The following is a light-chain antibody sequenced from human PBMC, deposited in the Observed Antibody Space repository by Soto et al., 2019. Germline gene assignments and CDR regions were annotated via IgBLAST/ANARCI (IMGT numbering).Light chain of an antibody. J-gene: IGLJ2*01. CDR2: EAT. V-gene: IGLV2-23*01. CDR1: SNDVGSYNF. Sequence: QSALTQPASVSGSPGQSITISCTGTSNDVGSYNFVSWYQQHPGQAPKLMIYEATKRPSGVSNRSSGSKSGNTASLTISGLQAEDEADYHCSSYAGSRTLIFGGGTKLTVL. CDR3: SSYAGSRTLI.